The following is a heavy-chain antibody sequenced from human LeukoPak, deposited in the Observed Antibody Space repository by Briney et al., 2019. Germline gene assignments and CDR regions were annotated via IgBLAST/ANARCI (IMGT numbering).Heavy chain of an antibody. CDR2: INPNSGGT. D-gene: IGHD6-13*01. V-gene: IGHV1-2*02. J-gene: IGHJ1*01. Sequence: ASVKVSCKASGYTFTCYYMHWVRQAPGQGLEWMGWINPNSGGTNYAQKFQGRVTMTRDTSISTAYMELSRLRSDDTAVYYYARVQQQLSWRYFQHWGQGTLVTVSS. CDR3: ARVQQQLSWRYFQH. CDR1: GYTFTCYY.